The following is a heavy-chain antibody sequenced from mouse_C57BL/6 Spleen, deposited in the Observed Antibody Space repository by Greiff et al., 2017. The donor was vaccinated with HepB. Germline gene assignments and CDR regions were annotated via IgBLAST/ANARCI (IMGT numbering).Heavy chain of an antibody. CDR2: IYPRSGNT. CDR3: ARRGYDS. Sequence: VQLQQSGAELARPGASVKLSCKASGYTFTSYGISWVKQRTGQGLEWIGEIYPRSGNTYYNEKFKGKATLTADKSSSTAYMELRSLTSEDSAVYFCARRGYDSWGQGTSVTVSS. J-gene: IGHJ4*01. D-gene: IGHD2-4*01. V-gene: IGHV1-81*01. CDR1: GYTFTSYG.